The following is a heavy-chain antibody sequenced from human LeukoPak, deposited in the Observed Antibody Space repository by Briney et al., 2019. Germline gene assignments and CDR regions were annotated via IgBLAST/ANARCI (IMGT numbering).Heavy chain of an antibody. CDR3: ARADYGSGSYYGFDY. D-gene: IGHD3-10*01. J-gene: IGHJ4*02. CDR1: GGSISSYY. Sequence: KPSETLSLTCTVSGGSISSYYWSWIRQPPPQGQERIGYIYYSGSTNYNPSLQSRVTISVDTSKNQFSLKLSSVTAADTAVYYCARADYGSGSYYGFDYWGQGTLVTVSS. CDR2: IYYSGST. V-gene: IGHV4-59*01.